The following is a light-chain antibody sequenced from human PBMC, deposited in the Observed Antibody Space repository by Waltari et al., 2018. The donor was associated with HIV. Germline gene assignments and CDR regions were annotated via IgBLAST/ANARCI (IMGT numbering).Light chain of an antibody. V-gene: IGKV3-20*01. J-gene: IGKJ2*01. Sequence: EIVLTQSPGTLSLSPGERATLSCRAGQSVGNNYLAWYQQKPGQAPRLLIYDASSRATGIPERFSGSGSGTDFTLTISRLEPEDFAVYYCQQYGGSPRTFGQGTKLEIK. CDR2: DAS. CDR1: QSVGNNY. CDR3: QQYGGSPRT.